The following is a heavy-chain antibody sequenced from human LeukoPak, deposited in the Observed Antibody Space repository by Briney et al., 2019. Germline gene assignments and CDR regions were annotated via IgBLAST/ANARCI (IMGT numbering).Heavy chain of an antibody. Sequence: SGTLSLTCTVSGGPISSSRYYWGWIRQPPGKELEWIGTIYYSGSTYYNPSLKSRVTISVDTSKNQFSLKLSSVTAADMAVNYCARGLGLCSGGSCEDYFDYWGQGTLVTVSS. V-gene: IGHV4-39*07. CDR3: ARGLGLCSGGSCEDYFDY. J-gene: IGHJ4*02. CDR1: GGPISSSRYY. CDR2: IYYSGST. D-gene: IGHD2-15*01.